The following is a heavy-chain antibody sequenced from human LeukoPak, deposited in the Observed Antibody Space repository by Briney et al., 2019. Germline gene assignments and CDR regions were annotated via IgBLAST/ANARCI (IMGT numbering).Heavy chain of an antibody. CDR1: GFTFTRSS. D-gene: IGHD5-24*01. CDR2: ISYDIYSK. CDR3: ARDAWPVRSYFDY. V-gene: IGHV3-30*04. J-gene: IGHJ4*02. Sequence: PGGSLRLSCAASGFTFTRSSVHWVRQAPGKGLEGVAVISYDIYSKYYADSVRGRFTISRDNSENTLYLQMNSLRGEDTAVYYCARDAWPVRSYFDYWGQGTLVTVSS.